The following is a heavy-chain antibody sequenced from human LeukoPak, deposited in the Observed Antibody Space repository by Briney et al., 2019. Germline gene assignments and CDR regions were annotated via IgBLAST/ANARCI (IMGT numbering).Heavy chain of an antibody. J-gene: IGHJ4*02. D-gene: IGHD5-18*01. CDR2: ISSSTIYM. Sequence: GSLRLSRAASGFTFSSYSMNWVRQAPGKGLEWVSSISSSTIYMDYSDSVRGRFTISRDNAENSLYLQMNSLRAEDTAVYYCARGVFGYDFDYWGQGTLVTVSS. CDR1: GFTFSSYS. V-gene: IGHV3-21*01. CDR3: ARGVFGYDFDY.